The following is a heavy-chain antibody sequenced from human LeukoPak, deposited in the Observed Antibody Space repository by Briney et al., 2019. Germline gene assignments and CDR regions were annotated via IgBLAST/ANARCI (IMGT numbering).Heavy chain of an antibody. D-gene: IGHD6-19*01. CDR2: IIPILGIA. V-gene: IGHV1-69*04. CDR3: AREVSGWYDYYYGMDV. J-gene: IGHJ6*02. CDR1: GGTFSSYA. Sequence: ASVKVSCKASGGTFSSYAISWVRQAPGQGLEWMGRIIPILGIANYAQKFQGRVTITADKSTSTAYMELSSLRSEDTAVYYCAREVSGWYDYYYGMDVWGQGTTVTVSS.